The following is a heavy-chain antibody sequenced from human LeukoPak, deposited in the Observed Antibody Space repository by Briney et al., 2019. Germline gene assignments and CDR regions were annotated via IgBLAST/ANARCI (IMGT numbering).Heavy chain of an antibody. D-gene: IGHD6-19*01. CDR1: GGSISSYY. CDR2: IYYTGST. V-gene: IGHV4-59*12. J-gene: IGHJ3*02. Sequence: SGTLSLTCTISGGSISSYYWSWIRQPPEKGLEWIGYIYYTGSTNYNPSLQSRVTISVDTSKNQFSLKLSSVTAADTAVYYCARDMGWPNAFDIWGQGTMVTVSS. CDR3: ARDMGWPNAFDI.